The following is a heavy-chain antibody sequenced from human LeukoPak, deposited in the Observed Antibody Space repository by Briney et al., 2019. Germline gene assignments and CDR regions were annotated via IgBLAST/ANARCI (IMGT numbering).Heavy chain of an antibody. V-gene: IGHV1-18*01. J-gene: IGHJ3*02. D-gene: IGHD3-22*01. CDR3: ARGRTHRYYYDSSGYYGGAFDI. CDR2: ISGYNGHT. Sequence: GASVKVSCKASGYTFTASGLCWVRQAPGQGLEWMGWISGYNGHTNYAQKFQGRVTMTTDTSTSTAYMELRSLRSDDTAVYYCARGRTHRYYYDSSGYYGGAFDIWGQGTMVTVSS. CDR1: GYTFTASG.